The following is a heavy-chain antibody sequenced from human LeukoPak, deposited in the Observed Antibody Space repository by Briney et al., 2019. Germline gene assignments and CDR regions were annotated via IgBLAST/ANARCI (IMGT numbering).Heavy chain of an antibody. CDR2: IYYSGST. CDR1: GGSISSGGYS. J-gene: IGHJ3*02. V-gene: IGHV4-30-4*07. Sequence: SETLSLTCAVSGGSISSGGYSWSWLRQPPGKGLEWIGYIYYSGSTYYNPSLKSRVTISVDTSKNKFSLKLSSVTAADTAVYYCARGGGYDWRGAFDIWGQGTMVTVSS. D-gene: IGHD5-12*01. CDR3: ARGGGYDWRGAFDI.